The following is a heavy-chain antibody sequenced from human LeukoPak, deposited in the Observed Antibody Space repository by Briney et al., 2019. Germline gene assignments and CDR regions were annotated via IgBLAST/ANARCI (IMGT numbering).Heavy chain of an antibody. D-gene: IGHD5-24*01. J-gene: IGHJ4*02. V-gene: IGHV3-33*01. CDR1: GFTFSSFG. CDR3: ARDHNYAFDY. CDR2: IWNDGSNN. Sequence: PGGSLRLSCAASGFTFSSFGMHWVRQAPGKGLEWVAVIWNDGSNNYYADSVKGRFTISRDNAKNTLYLQMNSLRPEDTAVYYCARDHNYAFDYWGQGTLVTVSS.